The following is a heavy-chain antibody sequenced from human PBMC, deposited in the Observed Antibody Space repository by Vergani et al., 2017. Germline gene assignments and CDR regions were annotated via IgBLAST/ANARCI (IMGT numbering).Heavy chain of an antibody. CDR3: ARLANWGWGPYYYYYMDV. J-gene: IGHJ6*03. V-gene: IGHV3-53*01. CDR1: GFTVSSNY. Sequence: EVQLVESGGGLVQPGGSLRLSCAASGFTVSSNYMSWVRQAPGKGLEWVSVIYSGGSTYYADSVKGRFTISRDNAKNSLYLQMNSLRAEDTAVYYCARLANWGWGPYYYYYMDVWGKGTTVTVSS. D-gene: IGHD7-27*01. CDR2: IYSGGST.